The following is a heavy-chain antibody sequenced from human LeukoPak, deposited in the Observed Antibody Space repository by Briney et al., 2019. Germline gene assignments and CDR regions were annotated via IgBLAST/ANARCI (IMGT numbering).Heavy chain of an antibody. Sequence: SETLSLTCTVSGVSMSSYYWSWIRQPPGKRLEWIGYIYYSGSTNYNPSLKSRVTISVDTSKNQFTLKLSSVTAADTAVYYCARGRYGWLPFDYWGQGTLVTVSS. V-gene: IGHV4-59*01. CDR2: IYYSGST. CDR1: GVSMSSYY. CDR3: ARGRYGWLPFDY. J-gene: IGHJ4*02. D-gene: IGHD3-16*01.